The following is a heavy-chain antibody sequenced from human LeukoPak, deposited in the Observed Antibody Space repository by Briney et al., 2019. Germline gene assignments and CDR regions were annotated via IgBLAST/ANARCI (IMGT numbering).Heavy chain of an antibody. V-gene: IGHV3-53*01. D-gene: IGHD3-22*01. CDR3: SSSPPPFYFQSSGFWFYFDY. J-gene: IGHJ4*02. Sequence: GGSLRLSCAASGFTVSSNYMSWVRQAPGKGLEWVSVFYSGGSTYYSDSVKGGFTISTDNSKNTTYLQMNTMRTEDTAVYYCSSSPPPFYFQSSGFWFYFDYWGQGTLVTVSS. CDR2: FYSGGST. CDR1: GFTVSSNY.